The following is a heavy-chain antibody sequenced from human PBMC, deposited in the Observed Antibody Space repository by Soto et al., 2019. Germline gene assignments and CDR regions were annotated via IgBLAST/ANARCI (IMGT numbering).Heavy chain of an antibody. J-gene: IGHJ5*02. CDR3: ASARHIGP. V-gene: IGHV3-7*01. D-gene: IGHD2-21*01. CDR2: VKEDGSER. Sequence: GGSLRLSCAASGFTFSNYWMSWVRQAPGKGLEWVANVKEDGSERNYVDSVKGRFTISRDNAENSLYLQMNSLRAEDTAVYYCASARHIGPWGQGTLVTVSS. CDR1: GFTFSNYW.